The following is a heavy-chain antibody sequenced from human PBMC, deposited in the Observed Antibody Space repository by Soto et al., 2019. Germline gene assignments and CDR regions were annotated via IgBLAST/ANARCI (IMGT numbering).Heavy chain of an antibody. Sequence: PSETLSLTCTVTGVSISTYYWSWIRQPPGKRLEWLGYLYFNGNTDYNPSLKSRVTISVDTSKNQFSLKLSSVTAADTAVYYCAIQDIVLMVYANSFWGQGTLVPVSS. CDR2: LYFNGNT. D-gene: IGHD2-8*01. V-gene: IGHV4-4*08. CDR1: GVSISTYY. J-gene: IGHJ4*02. CDR3: AIQDIVLMVYANSF.